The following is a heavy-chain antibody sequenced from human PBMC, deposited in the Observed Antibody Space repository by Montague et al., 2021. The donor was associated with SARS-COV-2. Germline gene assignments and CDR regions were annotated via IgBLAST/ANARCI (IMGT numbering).Heavy chain of an antibody. J-gene: IGHJ6*02. CDR3: ARDYGDYAYHYGLDF. V-gene: IGHV4-61*02. Sequence: TLSLTCTVSGGSIRSGSYSWSWIRQPAGKGLEWIGRIYSSGSTNYNPSLKSRVTMSVDTSKNQFSLKLSSVTAADTAVYYCARDYGDYAYHYGLDFWGQATSVIVPS. D-gene: IGHD4-17*01. CDR1: GGSIRSGSYS. CDR2: IYSSGST.